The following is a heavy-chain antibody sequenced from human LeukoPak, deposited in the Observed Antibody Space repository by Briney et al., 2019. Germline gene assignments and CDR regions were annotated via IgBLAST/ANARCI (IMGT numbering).Heavy chain of an antibody. Sequence: SETLSLTCTVSGGSISSSSYYWGWIRQPPGKGLEWIGSIYYSGSTYYNPSLKSRVTISVDTSKNQFSLKLSSVTAADTAVYYCARAASSYHAYYYYYMDVWGKGTTVTVSS. CDR1: GGSISSSSYY. J-gene: IGHJ6*03. CDR3: ARAASSYHAYYYYYMDV. V-gene: IGHV4-39*07. D-gene: IGHD6-6*01. CDR2: IYYSGST.